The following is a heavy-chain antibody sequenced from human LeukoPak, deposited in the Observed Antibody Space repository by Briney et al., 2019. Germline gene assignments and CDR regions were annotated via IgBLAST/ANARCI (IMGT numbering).Heavy chain of an antibody. D-gene: IGHD6-13*01. V-gene: IGHV4-34*01. CDR1: GGPFSGYY. Sequence: SETLSLTCAVYGGPFSGYYWSWIRQPPGKGLEWIGEINHSGSTNYNPSLKSRVTISVDTSKNQFSLKLSSVTAADTAVYYCARDRGKRADEQAPDYWGQGTLVTVSS. J-gene: IGHJ4*02. CDR3: ARDRGKRADEQAPDY. CDR2: INHSGST.